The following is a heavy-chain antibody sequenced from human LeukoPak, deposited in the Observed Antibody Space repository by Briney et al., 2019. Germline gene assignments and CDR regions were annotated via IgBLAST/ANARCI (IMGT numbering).Heavy chain of an antibody. V-gene: IGHV4-59*12. Sequence: SETLSLTCTVSGGTISRYYWSWIRQSPGGGLEWIGYIYSSGSTNSNPSLKSRVSISVDMSKNEFSLKLNSVTAADTAVYYCAREGGPYRPLDYSGQGTLVTVSS. CDR2: IYSSGST. CDR1: GGTISRYY. CDR3: AREGGPYRPLDY. J-gene: IGHJ4*02.